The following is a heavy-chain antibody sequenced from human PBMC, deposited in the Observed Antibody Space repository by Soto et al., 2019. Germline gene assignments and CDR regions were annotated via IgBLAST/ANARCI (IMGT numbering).Heavy chain of an antibody. CDR1: GYSFTTYL. Sequence: GEALNISCVASGYSFTTYLIGWVRQMPGKGLEWMAIIYPGDSDTRYSPSFEGQITISADKSISTAYLQWSSLAASDTAMYYCASGGSYFYHWGQGTLVTVSS. CDR2: IYPGDSDT. J-gene: IGHJ1*01. D-gene: IGHD1-26*01. V-gene: IGHV5-51*01. CDR3: ASGGSYFYH.